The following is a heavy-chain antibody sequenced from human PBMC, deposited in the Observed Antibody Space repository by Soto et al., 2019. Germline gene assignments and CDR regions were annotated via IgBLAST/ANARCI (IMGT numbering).Heavy chain of an antibody. D-gene: IGHD3-22*01. Sequence: ASVKVSCTASGYTFTSYYMHWVRQAPGQGLEWMGIINPSGGSTSYAQKFQGRVTMTRDTSTSTVYMELSSLTSEDTAVYYCARRGHQFYYDSSGYPDDAFDIWGHGTMVTV. CDR3: ARRGHQFYYDSSGYPDDAFDI. J-gene: IGHJ3*02. CDR1: GYTFTSYY. CDR2: INPSGGST. V-gene: IGHV1-46*01.